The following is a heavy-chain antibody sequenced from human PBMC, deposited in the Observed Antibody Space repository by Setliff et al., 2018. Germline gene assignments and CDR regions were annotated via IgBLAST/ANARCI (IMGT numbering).Heavy chain of an antibody. Sequence: RASVKVSCKASGGTFSSYAISWVRQAPGQGLEWMGGIIPIFGTANYAQQFRGRVTITRDTSANTAYMELSSLRSEDTAVYYCARQVYCSSLGCQFYSFYMDVWGKGTTVTVSS. CDR3: ARQVYCSSLGCQFYSFYMDV. CDR2: IIPIFGTA. CDR1: GGTFSSYA. V-gene: IGHV1-69*05. D-gene: IGHD2-2*01. J-gene: IGHJ6*03.